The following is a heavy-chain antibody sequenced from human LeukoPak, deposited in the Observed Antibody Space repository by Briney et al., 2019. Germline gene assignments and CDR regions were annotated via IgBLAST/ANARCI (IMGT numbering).Heavy chain of an antibody. V-gene: IGHV3-21*01. J-gene: IGHJ4*02. CDR2: ISSSSSYI. Sequence: GGSLRLSCAASGCTFSSYSMNWVRQAPGKGLEWVSSISSSSSYIYYADSVKGRFTISRNNAKNSLYLQMNSLRAEDTAVYYCARDPSGSYLFDYWGQGTLVTVSS. CDR3: ARDPSGSYLFDY. D-gene: IGHD1-26*01. CDR1: GCTFSSYS.